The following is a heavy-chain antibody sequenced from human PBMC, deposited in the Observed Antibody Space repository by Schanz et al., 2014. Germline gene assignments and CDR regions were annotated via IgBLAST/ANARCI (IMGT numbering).Heavy chain of an antibody. J-gene: IGHJ6*01. CDR3: ARENKDYDSILNKFFHYGLAL. V-gene: IGHV1-2*02. CDR2: INSNGGDT. D-gene: IGHD3-3*02. CDR1: GYTFSGYY. Sequence: QVPLVQSGAEVKKPGASVKVSCKTSGYTFSGYYMHWVRQAPGQGLEWMGWINSNGGDTHSAQKFQGRVTMTWDRSISTANMELSRLRSDDTAVYYCARENKDYDSILNKFFHYGLALGGEATKGNVSS.